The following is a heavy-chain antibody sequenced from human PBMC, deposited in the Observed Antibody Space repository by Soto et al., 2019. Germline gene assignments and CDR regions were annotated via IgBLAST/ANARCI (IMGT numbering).Heavy chain of an antibody. CDR1: GFTFSSYA. Sequence: EEQLLESGGGLVQPGGSLRLSCAASGFTFSSYAMNWVRRAPGKGLEWVSGISGSGGSTYYVDSVKGRFTISRDISKNTLFLQMNSLRAEDMAVYYCAKDWIVVVPAAMPGTIPMDVWGKGTTVTVSS. J-gene: IGHJ6*03. V-gene: IGHV3-23*01. CDR2: ISGSGGST. CDR3: AKDWIVVVPAAMPGTIPMDV. D-gene: IGHD2-2*01.